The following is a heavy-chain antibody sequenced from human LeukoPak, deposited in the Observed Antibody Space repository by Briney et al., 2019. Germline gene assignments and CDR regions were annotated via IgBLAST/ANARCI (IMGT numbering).Heavy chain of an antibody. D-gene: IGHD1-26*01. V-gene: IGHV3-48*02. CDR2: ISSSSSTI. CDR1: GFTFSSYS. Sequence: PGGSLRLSCAASGFTFSSYSMNWVRQAPGKGLEWVSHISSSSSTIYYADSVKGRFTISRDNARSSLYLQMNSLRDEDTAVYYCARDKGDSGSYYVDYWGQGTLVTVSS. CDR3: ARDKGDSGSYYVDY. J-gene: IGHJ4*02.